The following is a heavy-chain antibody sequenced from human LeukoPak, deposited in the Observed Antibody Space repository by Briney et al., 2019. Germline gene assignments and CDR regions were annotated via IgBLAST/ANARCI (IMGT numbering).Heavy chain of an antibody. V-gene: IGHV4-30-4*01. J-gene: IGHJ5*02. Sequence: SETLSLTCTVSGGSISSGDYFWRWIRQPPGKGLGRNGYIYYSGSTYYNPSLKSRVTISVDTSKNQFSLKLSSVTAADTALYYCASQVVAATNTWFDPWGQGTLVTVSS. D-gene: IGHD2-15*01. CDR3: ASQVVAATNTWFDP. CDR1: GGSISSGDYF. CDR2: IYYSGST.